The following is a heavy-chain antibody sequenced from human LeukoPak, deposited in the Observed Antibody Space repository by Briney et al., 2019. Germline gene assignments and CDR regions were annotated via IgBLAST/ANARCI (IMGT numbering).Heavy chain of an antibody. D-gene: IGHD1-20*01. CDR2: ISSSGGST. CDR1: GFTFSRYA. CDR3: ARDFGLTGKVDY. Sequence: GGSLRLSCAASGFTFSRYAMHWVRHAQGKGLESVSAISSSGGSTYYANSVKGRFTISRDNSKNTLYLQMGSLRAEDLAVYYCARDFGLTGKVDYWGQGTLVTVSS. V-gene: IGHV3-64*01. J-gene: IGHJ4*02.